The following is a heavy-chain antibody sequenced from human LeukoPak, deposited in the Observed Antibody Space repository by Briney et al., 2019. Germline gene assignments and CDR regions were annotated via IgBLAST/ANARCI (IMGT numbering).Heavy chain of an antibody. CDR3: AKDLILVLPAAYDY. J-gene: IGHJ4*02. CDR2: LSASGGST. V-gene: IGHV3-23*01. CDR1: GPLRSYV. Sequence: GESLRLSRAASGPLRSYVMTWVREAPGGGLEWDSTLSASGGSTYYADSVTGRFTMSRDNSKNTLYLQMSSLRAEDTAVYFCAKDLILVLPAAYDYWGQGTLVTVSS. D-gene: IGHD2-2*01.